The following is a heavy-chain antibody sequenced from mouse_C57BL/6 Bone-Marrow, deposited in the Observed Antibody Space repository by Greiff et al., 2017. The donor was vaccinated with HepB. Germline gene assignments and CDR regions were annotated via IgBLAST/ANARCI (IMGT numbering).Heavy chain of an antibody. D-gene: IGHD1-1*01. CDR2: IYPGDGDT. CDR1: GYAFSSSW. Sequence: QVQLQQSGPELVKPGASVKISCKASGYAFSSSWMNWVKQRPGKGLEWIGRIYPGDGDTNYNGKFKGKATLTADKSSSTAYMQLSSLTSEDSAVYFCAMGFTTVVATNYFDYWGQGTTLTVSS. V-gene: IGHV1-82*01. CDR3: AMGFTTVVATNYFDY. J-gene: IGHJ2*01.